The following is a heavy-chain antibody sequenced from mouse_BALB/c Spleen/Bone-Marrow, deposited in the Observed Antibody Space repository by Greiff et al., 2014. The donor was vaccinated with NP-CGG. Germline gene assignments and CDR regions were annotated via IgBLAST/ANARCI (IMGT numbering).Heavy chain of an antibody. CDR2: TYPGDGST. Sequence: QVQLKESGPELVKPGALVKISCKASGYTFTSYDINWVKQRPGQGLEWIGWTYPGDGSTKYNEKFKGKATLTADNSSSTAYMQLSSLTSENSAVYFCARRANYWYFDVWGAGTTVTVSS. CDR3: ARRANYWYFDV. CDR1: GYTFTSYD. D-gene: IGHD3-3*01. V-gene: IGHV1S56*01. J-gene: IGHJ1*01.